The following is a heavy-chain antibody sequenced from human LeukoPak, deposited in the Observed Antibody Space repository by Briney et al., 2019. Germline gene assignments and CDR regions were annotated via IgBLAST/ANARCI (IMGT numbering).Heavy chain of an antibody. CDR1: GFTFSGSA. CDR3: AKVYTVTTFGYDYMDV. J-gene: IGHJ6*03. D-gene: IGHD4-17*01. CDR2: IRSKANSYAT. V-gene: IGHV3-73*01. Sequence: GGSLRLSCAASGFTFSGSAMHWVRQASGKGLEWVGRIRSKANSYATAYAASVKGRFTISRDDSKNTAYLQMNSLKTEDTAVYYCAKVYTVTTFGYDYMDVWSKGTSVTVS.